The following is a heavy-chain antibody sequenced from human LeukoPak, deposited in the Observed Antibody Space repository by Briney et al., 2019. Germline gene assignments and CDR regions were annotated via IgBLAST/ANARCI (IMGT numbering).Heavy chain of an antibody. CDR1: GGSISSYY. J-gene: IGHJ5*02. Sequence: SETLSLTCTVSGGSISSYYWSWIRQPPGKGLEWIGYIYYSGSTNYNPSLKSRVTISVDTSKNQFSLKLSSVTAADTAVYYCARSDTDVGFNWFDPWGQGTPVTVSS. V-gene: IGHV4-59*08. CDR3: ARSDTDVGFNWFDP. D-gene: IGHD1-26*01. CDR2: IYYSGST.